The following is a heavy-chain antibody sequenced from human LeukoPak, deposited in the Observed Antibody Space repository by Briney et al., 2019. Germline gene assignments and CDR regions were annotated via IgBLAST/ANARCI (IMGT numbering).Heavy chain of an antibody. V-gene: IGHV4-39*01. D-gene: IGHD6-19*01. J-gene: IGHJ5*02. CDR2: IYYSGST. CDR1: AGSISSSSYY. CDR3: AEGGSGWYLNWFDP. Sequence: SETLSLTCTVSAGSISSSSYYWGWIRQPPGKGREWIGSIYYSGSTYHNPSLKSRVTISVDTSKNQFSLKLSSVTAADTAVYYCAEGGSGWYLNWFDPWGQGTLVTVSS.